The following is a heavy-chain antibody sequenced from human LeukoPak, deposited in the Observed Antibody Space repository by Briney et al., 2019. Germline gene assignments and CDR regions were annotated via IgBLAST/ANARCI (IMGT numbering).Heavy chain of an antibody. CDR3: ARAKLRGPGIASRSGLDV. D-gene: IGHD6-13*01. CDR1: GVSVRRGNYY. V-gene: IGHV4-61*02. J-gene: IGHJ6*02. Sequence: SETLSLTCTVSGVSVRRGNYYWTWIRQPAGSGLEWIGRIYTSGTTDYNPSLRTRVTISVDASRNQFSLNLSSVTAADTAVYYCARAKLRGPGIASRSGLDVWGQGTTVTVSS. CDR2: IYTSGTT.